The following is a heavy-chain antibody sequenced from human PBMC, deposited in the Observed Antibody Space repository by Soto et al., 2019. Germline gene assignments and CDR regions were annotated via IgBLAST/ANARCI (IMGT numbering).Heavy chain of an antibody. J-gene: IGHJ5*02. D-gene: IGHD2-2*01. Sequence: KPSETLSLTCAVSGGSISSGGYSWSWIRQPPGKGLEWIGYIYHSGSTYYNPSLKSRVTISVDRSKNQFSLKLSSVTAADTAVYYCARTDYCSSTSCYREGYTWFDPWGQGTLVTVSS. CDR3: ARTDYCSSTSCYREGYTWFDP. CDR1: GGSISSGGYS. V-gene: IGHV4-30-2*01. CDR2: IYHSGST.